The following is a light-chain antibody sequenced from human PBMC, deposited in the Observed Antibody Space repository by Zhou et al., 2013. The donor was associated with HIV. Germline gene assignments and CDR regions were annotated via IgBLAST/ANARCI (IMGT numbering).Light chain of an antibody. V-gene: IGKV1-17*01. CDR1: QAIRND. Sequence: DIQMTQSPSSLSASVGDRVTITCRASQAIRNDLGWFQYKPGQAPKRLIYAGSTLQGGVPSRFSGGGSGTEFTLTISSLQPEDFATYYCQQHNTYPITFGQGTRLEIK. J-gene: IGKJ5*01. CDR3: QQHNTYPIT. CDR2: AGS.